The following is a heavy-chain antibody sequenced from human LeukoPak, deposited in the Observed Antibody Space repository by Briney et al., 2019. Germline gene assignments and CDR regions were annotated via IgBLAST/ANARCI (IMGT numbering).Heavy chain of an antibody. V-gene: IGHV3-23*01. Sequence: PGGSLRLSCAASGLTFSNFAMSWVRQAPGEGLEWVSAVSGGGRTTFYADSVKGRFIISRDDSKSTLFLQMNSLRAEDTALYYCAKGGIALVRGSFDYWGQGTLVTVSS. CDR3: AKGGIALVRGSFDY. CDR1: GLTFSNFA. J-gene: IGHJ4*02. D-gene: IGHD3-10*01. CDR2: VSGGGRTT.